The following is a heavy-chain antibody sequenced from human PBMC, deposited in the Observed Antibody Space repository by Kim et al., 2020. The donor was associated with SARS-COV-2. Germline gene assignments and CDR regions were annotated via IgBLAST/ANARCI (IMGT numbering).Heavy chain of an antibody. V-gene: IGHV4-39*07. CDR3: AREEVGAAAGMGN. CDR2: IYYSGST. Sequence: SETLSLTCTVSGGSISSSSYYWGWIRQPPGKGLEWIGSIYYSGSTYYNPSLKSRVTISVDTSKNQFSLKLSSVTAADTAVYYCAREEVGAAAGMGNWGQGTLVTVSS. D-gene: IGHD6-13*01. CDR1: GGSISSSSYY. J-gene: IGHJ4*02.